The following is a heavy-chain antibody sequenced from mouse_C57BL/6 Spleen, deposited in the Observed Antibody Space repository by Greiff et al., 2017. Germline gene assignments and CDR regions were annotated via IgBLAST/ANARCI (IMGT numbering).Heavy chain of an antibody. CDR2: IYPGDGDT. Sequence: VQLKQSGPELVKPGASVKISCKASGYAFSSSWMNWVKQRPGKGLEWIGRIYPGDGDTNYNGKFKGKATLTADKSSSTAYMQRSSLTCEDSAVYCCARGSGALDCWGQGTSVTVSS. V-gene: IGHV1-82*01. CDR3: ARGSGALDC. J-gene: IGHJ4*01. CDR1: GYAFSSSW.